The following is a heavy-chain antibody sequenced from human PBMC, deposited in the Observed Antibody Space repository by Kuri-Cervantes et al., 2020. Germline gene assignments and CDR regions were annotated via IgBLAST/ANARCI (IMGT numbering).Heavy chain of an antibody. CDR3: AHEDYGVSVFDF. V-gene: IGHV2-5*02. CDR2: IYWDDDK. CDR1: GFSLSTSGVG. Sequence: SGPTLVKPTQTLTLTCTFSGFSLSTSGVGVGWIRQPPGKALEWLALIYWDDDKRYSPSLKSRLTITKDTPKNQVVLTMTNMDPVDTATYYCAHEDYGVSVFDFWGKGTLVTVSS. D-gene: IGHD4-17*01. J-gene: IGHJ4*02.